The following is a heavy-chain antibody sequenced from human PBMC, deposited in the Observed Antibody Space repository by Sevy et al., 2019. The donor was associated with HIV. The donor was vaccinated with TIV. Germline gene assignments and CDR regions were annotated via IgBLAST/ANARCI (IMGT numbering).Heavy chain of an antibody. CDR2: ISHSGDST. Sequence: GGSLRLSCTSSGFTFSSYAMNWVRQAPGKGLEWISTISHSGDSTYYGDSLRGRFTISRDNSGNTLSLQMNSLRAEDTALYCCAGGKVGDLCCGSIRGPWAGGPFFDYWGQGTLVTVSS. CDR1: GFTFSSYA. CDR3: AGGKVGDLCCGSIRGPWAGGPFFDY. D-gene: IGHD1-26*01. J-gene: IGHJ4*02. V-gene: IGHV3-23*01.